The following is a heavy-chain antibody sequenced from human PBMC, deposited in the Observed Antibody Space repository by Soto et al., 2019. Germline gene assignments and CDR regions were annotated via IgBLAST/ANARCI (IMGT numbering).Heavy chain of an antibody. CDR2: ISSSSSTI. J-gene: IGHJ4*02. D-gene: IGHD6-13*01. CDR3: ASPGRDRSRFFDY. V-gene: IGHV3-48*02. Sequence: EVQLVESGGGLVQPGGSLRLSCAASGFTFSSYSMNWVRQAPGKGLEWLSYISSSSSTIYYADSVKGRFTISRDNAKKAMYLQKNSLGNEDTAVYYWASPGRDRSRFFDYWGQGTLVTVSS. CDR1: GFTFSSYS.